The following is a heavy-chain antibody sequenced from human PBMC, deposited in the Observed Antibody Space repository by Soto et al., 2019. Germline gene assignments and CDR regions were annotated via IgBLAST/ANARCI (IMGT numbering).Heavy chain of an antibody. V-gene: IGHV3-23*01. CDR3: TKPGHCVWGNLACFDC. J-gene: IGHJ4*02. D-gene: IGHD3-16*01. CDR1: GFTFSSYA. CDR2: ISGSGGST. Sequence: GGSLRLSCAASGFTFSSYAMSWVRQAPGKGLEWVSAISGSGGSTYYADSVKGRFTISRDNSKNTLYLQMNSLRAEDAALYYCTKPGHCVWGNLACFDCWGQGTLVNVSS.